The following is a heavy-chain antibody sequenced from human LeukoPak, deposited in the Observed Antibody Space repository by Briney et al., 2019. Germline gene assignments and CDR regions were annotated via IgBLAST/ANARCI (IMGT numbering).Heavy chain of an antibody. J-gene: IGHJ2*01. CDR3: ARDRDSSGYFRETPHWYLDL. Sequence: SQTLSLTCAISGDSVSSNSAAWNWLRQSPSRGLEWLGRTYYRSKWYSDYAVSVKSRITINADTSKNQFSLQLNSVTLEDTAVYFCARDRDSSGYFRETPHWYLDLWGRGTLVTVSS. CDR1: GDSVSSNSAA. CDR2: TYYRSKWYS. V-gene: IGHV6-1*01. D-gene: IGHD3-22*01.